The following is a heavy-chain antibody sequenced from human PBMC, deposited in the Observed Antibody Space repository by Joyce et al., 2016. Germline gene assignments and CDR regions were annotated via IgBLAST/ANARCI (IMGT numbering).Heavy chain of an antibody. CDR2: LSSSSSYI. CDR3: ARSSYTNGIFDY. D-gene: IGHD2-8*01. V-gene: IGHV3-21*01. J-gene: IGHJ4*02. Sequence: EVQLVESGRGLVKPGGSLRLSCAASGFTFSSYSMSWVRQAPGKGLEWVSSLSSSSSYIKYTDSVKGRFTISRDNAKNSLYLQMNSLRVEDTAVYYCARSSYTNGIFDYWGQGTLVTVSS. CDR1: GFTFSSYS.